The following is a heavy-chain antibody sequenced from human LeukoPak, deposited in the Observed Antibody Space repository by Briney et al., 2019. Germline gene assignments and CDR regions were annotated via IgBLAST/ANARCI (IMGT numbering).Heavy chain of an antibody. Sequence: GGSRRLSCAASGFTFSSYAMSWVRQAPGKGLEWVSAISGSGGSTYYADSVKGRFTISRDNSKNTLTLHMNSLRAEDTAVYYCAKADSIRPYYYYYMDVWGKGTTVTVSS. CDR1: GFTFSSYA. V-gene: IGHV3-23*01. CDR2: ISGSGGST. D-gene: IGHD3-16*01. CDR3: AKADSIRPYYYYYMDV. J-gene: IGHJ6*03.